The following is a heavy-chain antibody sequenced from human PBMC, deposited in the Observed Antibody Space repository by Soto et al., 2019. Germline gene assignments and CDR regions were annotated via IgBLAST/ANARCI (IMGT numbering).Heavy chain of an antibody. CDR3: ARMATFGSLNWFDP. D-gene: IGHD3-16*01. CDR1: GYSFTNND. Sequence: ASVKVSCKASGYSFTNNDVSWVRQATGQGLEWMGWMNPGSGDTGYAQKFQGRVTMTRDVSIATAYMELSSLRSDDTAIYYCARMATFGSLNWFDPWGQGTLVTVSS. CDR2: MNPGSGDT. J-gene: IGHJ5*02. V-gene: IGHV1-8*01.